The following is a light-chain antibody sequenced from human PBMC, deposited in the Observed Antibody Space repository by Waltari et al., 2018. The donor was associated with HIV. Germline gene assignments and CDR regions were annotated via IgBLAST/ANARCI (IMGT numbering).Light chain of an antibody. CDR1: SSTNFGTTYD. Sequence: QSALTQPPSVSGAPGQRVAISCTGISSTNFGTTYDVNWYRHLPGTAPKLMIFDVNKRPSGVPDRFSGSKSGNTAFLTVSGLQAEDEADYYCKSYAGSSNPYVFGPGTKVTVL. V-gene: IGLV1-40*01. J-gene: IGLJ1*01. CDR2: DVN. CDR3: KSYAGSSNPYV.